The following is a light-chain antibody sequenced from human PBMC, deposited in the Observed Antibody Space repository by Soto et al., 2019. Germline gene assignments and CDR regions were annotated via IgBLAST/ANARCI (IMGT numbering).Light chain of an antibody. V-gene: IGKV3-20*01. CDR2: GTS. J-gene: IGKJ2*03. CDR3: QQYGDGNSPRYS. Sequence: EIVLTQSPGTLSLSPGERVTLSCRASQSVNSNYLAWYQQKPGQAPRLLIYGTSSRATDIPDRFSGSGSGTDFTLTISRLEPEDFAVYYCQQYGDGNSPRYSFGQGNKLEIK. CDR1: QSVNSNY.